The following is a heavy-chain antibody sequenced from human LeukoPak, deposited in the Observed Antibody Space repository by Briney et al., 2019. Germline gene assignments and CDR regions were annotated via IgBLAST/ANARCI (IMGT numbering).Heavy chain of an antibody. Sequence: PPGRSLRLSCAASGFTFSSYAMHWVRQAPGEGLEWVAVISYDGSNKYYADSVKGRFTISRDNSKNTLYLQMNSLRAEDTAVYYCAKIVGATNSDYWGQGTLVTVSS. CDR3: AKIVGATNSDY. D-gene: IGHD1-26*01. CDR2: ISYDGSNK. CDR1: GFTFSSYA. J-gene: IGHJ4*02. V-gene: IGHV3-30-3*01.